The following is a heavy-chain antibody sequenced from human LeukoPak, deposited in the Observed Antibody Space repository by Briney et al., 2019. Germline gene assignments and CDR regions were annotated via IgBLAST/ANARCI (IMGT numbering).Heavy chain of an antibody. Sequence: GGSLRLSCAASGFTFSSYGMHWVRQAPGKGLEWGAVISYDGSNKYCADSVKGRFTISRDNSKNTLYLQMNSLRAEDTAVYYCAKEGYCSGGSCDPHWYFDLWGRGTLVTVSS. J-gene: IGHJ2*01. CDR1: GFTFSSYG. CDR2: ISYDGSNK. CDR3: AKEGYCSGGSCDPHWYFDL. D-gene: IGHD2-15*01. V-gene: IGHV3-30*18.